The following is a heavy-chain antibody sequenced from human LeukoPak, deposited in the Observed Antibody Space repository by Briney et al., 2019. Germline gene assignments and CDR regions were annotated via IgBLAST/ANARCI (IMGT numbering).Heavy chain of an antibody. CDR1: GGTFSSYA. J-gene: IGHJ4*02. Sequence: ASVKVSCKASGGTFSSYAISWVRQAPGQGLEWMGWINPNTGGTNYAQKFQGRVTMTRDTSSSTAYMELTRLTSDDTAVYYCARRGVPDQQLDYWGPGTLVTVSS. D-gene: IGHD6-13*01. CDR3: ARRGVPDQQLDY. V-gene: IGHV1-2*02. CDR2: INPNTGGT.